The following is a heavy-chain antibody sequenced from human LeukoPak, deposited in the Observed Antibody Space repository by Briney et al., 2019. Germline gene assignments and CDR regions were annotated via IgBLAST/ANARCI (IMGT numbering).Heavy chain of an antibody. J-gene: IGHJ5*02. CDR2: IYHSGST. CDR1: GGSISSGSYY. V-gene: IGHV4-39*07. D-gene: IGHD5-18*01. CDR3: ARDGSGYSYGGRVNWFDP. Sequence: PSETLSLTCTVSGGSISSGSYYWSWIRQPPGKGLEWIGSIYHSGSTYYNPSLKSRVTISVDTSKNQFSLKLSSVTAADTAVYYCARDGSGYSYGGRVNWFDPWGQGTLVTVSS.